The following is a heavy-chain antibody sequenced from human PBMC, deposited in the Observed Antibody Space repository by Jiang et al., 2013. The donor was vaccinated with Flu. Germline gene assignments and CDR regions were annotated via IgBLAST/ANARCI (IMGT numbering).Heavy chain of an antibody. J-gene: IGHJ6*02. D-gene: IGHD3-22*01. CDR1: GGSISSYY. V-gene: IGHV4-59*08. CDR2: IYYSGST. Sequence: LLKPSETLSLTCTVSGGSISSYYWSWIRQPPGKGLEWIGYIYYSGSTNYNPSLKSRVTISVDTSKNQFSLKLSSVTAADTAVYYCARHMYDSSGLGVYYYGMDVWGQGTTVTV. CDR3: ARHMYDSSGLGVYYYGMDV.